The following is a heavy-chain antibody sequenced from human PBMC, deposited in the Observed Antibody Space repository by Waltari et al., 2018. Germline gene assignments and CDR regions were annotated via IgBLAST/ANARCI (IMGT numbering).Heavy chain of an antibody. Sequence: EVQLVESGGGLVQPGGSLRLSCAASGFTVSSNYMSWVRQAPGKGREWVSVIYSGGSTYYADAVKGRFTISRDNGKNTLYLQMNSLRAEDTAVYYCARDGGGNGYIHYWGQGTLVTVSS. D-gene: IGHD3-16*01. CDR3: ARDGGGNGYIHY. J-gene: IGHJ4*02. CDR1: GFTVSSNY. CDR2: IYSGGST. V-gene: IGHV3-66*01.